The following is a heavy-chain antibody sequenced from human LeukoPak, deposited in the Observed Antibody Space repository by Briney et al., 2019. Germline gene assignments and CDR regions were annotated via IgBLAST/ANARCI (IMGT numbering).Heavy chain of an antibody. CDR2: INSTSNYK. V-gene: IGHV3-21*01. J-gene: IGHJ4*02. Sequence: GGSLRLSCAASGFIFSTYSMNWVRQAPGKGLEWISSINSTSNYKYYADSVKGRFTISRDNSKNMLYLQMNSLRAEDTAGYYCARVVFGGELPVTLDYWGQGTLVTVSS. CDR1: GFIFSTYS. CDR3: ARVVFGGELPVTLDY. D-gene: IGHD1-26*01.